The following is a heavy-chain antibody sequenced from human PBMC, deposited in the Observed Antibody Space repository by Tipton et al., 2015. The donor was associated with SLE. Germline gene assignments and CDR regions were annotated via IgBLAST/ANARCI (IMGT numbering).Heavy chain of an antibody. CDR1: GYSFTSYW. D-gene: IGHD3-10*01. Sequence: VQLVQSGAEVKKPGESLKISCKGSGYSFTSYWIAWVRQKPGKGLEWMGVTHPGDSDTRYSPSFQGHVSMSIDRSTTTAYLQWRSLKASDTAMYFCARRWVQTVFDYWGQGTLVTVSS. CDR3: ARRWVQTVFDY. V-gene: IGHV5-51*03. J-gene: IGHJ4*02. CDR2: THPGDSDT.